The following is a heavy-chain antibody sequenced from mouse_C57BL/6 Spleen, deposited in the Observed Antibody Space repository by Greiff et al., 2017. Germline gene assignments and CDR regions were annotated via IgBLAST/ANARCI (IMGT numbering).Heavy chain of an antibody. CDR3: SRWVYFVFLYAMYY. D-gene: IGHD1-1*01. V-gene: IGHV1-4*01. CDR2: INPSSGYT. Sequence: QVQLQQSGAELARPGASVKMSCKASGYTFTSYTMHWVKQRPGKGLEWIGYINPSSGYTKYNQKYKDKAPLTADKSSSTAYMPLRSLTSEDYAVYYCSRWVYFVFLYAMYYWGPGPSVTFSS. J-gene: IGHJ4*01. CDR1: GYTFTSYT.